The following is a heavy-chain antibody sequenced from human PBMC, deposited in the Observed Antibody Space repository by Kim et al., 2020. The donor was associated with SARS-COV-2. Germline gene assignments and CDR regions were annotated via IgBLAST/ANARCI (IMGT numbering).Heavy chain of an antibody. CDR1: GFTFSSYA. CDR2: ISGSGGST. Sequence: GGSLRLSCAASGFTFSSYAMSWVRQAPGKGLEWVSAISGSGGSTYYADSVKGRFTISRDNSKNTLYLQMNSLRAEDTAVYYCAKDLTYPYSSSWYKPSPQGEVVLGYWGQGTLVTVSS. V-gene: IGHV3-23*01. CDR3: AKDLTYPYSSSWYKPSPQGEVVLGY. D-gene: IGHD6-13*01. J-gene: IGHJ4*02.